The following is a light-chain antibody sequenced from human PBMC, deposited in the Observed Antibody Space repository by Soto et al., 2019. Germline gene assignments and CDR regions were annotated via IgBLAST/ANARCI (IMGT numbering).Light chain of an antibody. J-gene: IGLJ2*01. CDR1: SSDVGGYNF. V-gene: IGLV2-8*01. Sequence: QSALTQPPSASGSPGQSVIISCTGTSSDVGGYNFVSWYQQHPGKAPKLMIYEVTKRPSGVPDRFSGSKSGNTASLTVSGLQAEDEADYYCTSYAGSNIPVVFGGGTKLTVL. CDR2: EVT. CDR3: TSYAGSNIPVV.